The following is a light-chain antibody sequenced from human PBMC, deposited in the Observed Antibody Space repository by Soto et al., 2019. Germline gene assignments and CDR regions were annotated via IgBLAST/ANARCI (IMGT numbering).Light chain of an antibody. CDR2: SNN. J-gene: IGLJ3*02. CDR3: AAWDDSLNGWV. V-gene: IGLV1-44*01. CDR1: SSNIGSKT. Sequence: QSVLTQPPSASGTPGQRVTMSCSGSSSNIGSKTVNWYQQLPGTAPKLVIYSNNQRPSGVPGRFSGSKSGTSASLAINGLQSEDEAEYYCAAWDDSLNGWVFGGGTQLTVL.